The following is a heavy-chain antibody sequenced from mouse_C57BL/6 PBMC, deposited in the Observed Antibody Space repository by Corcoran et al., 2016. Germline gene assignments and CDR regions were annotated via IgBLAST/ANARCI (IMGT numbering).Heavy chain of an antibody. Sequence: EVQLQQSGPELVKPGASVKISCKASGYTFTDYYMNWVKQSHGKSLEWIGDINPNNGGTSYNQKFKGKTTLTVDKSSSTAYMEPRSLTSEDSAVYYCARDGYYYAMDYWGQGTSVTVSS. CDR3: ARDGYYYAMDY. CDR1: GYTFTDYY. CDR2: INPNNGGT. V-gene: IGHV1-26*01. J-gene: IGHJ4*01. D-gene: IGHD2-3*01.